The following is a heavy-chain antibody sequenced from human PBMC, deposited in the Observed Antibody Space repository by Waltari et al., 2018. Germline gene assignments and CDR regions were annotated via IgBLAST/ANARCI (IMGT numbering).Heavy chain of an antibody. CDR3: ARVAGITGTLEAYGMDV. CDR1: GGSISSGGYS. Sequence: QLQLQESGSGLVKPSQTLSLTCAVSGGSISSGGYSWSWIRQPPGKGLEWIGYIYHSGSTYYNPSLKSRVTISVDRSKNQFSLKLSSVTAADTAVYYCARVAGITGTLEAYGMDVWGQGTTVTVSS. J-gene: IGHJ6*02. D-gene: IGHD1-7*01. V-gene: IGHV4-30-2*01. CDR2: IYHSGST.